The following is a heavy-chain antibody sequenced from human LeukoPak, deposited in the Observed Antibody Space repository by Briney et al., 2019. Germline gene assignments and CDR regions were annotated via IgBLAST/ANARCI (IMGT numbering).Heavy chain of an antibody. V-gene: IGHV3-30*03. J-gene: IGHJ4*02. CDR2: ISYDGNNK. CDR1: GFTFSTFV. CDR3: ARAQDDYFYFDY. Sequence: GGSLRLSCAASGFTFSTFVMHWVRQAPGKGLAWVAVISYDGNNKYYADSVKGRFTISRDNSKNTLYLQMNSLRAEDTAVYYCARAQDDYFYFDYWGQGTLVTVSS. D-gene: IGHD2/OR15-2a*01.